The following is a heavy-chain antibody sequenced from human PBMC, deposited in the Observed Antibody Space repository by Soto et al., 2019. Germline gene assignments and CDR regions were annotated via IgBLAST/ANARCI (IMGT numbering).Heavy chain of an antibody. CDR1: GGSISSYY. V-gene: IGHV4-59*01. Sequence: PSETLSLTCTVSGGSISSYYWSWIRQPPGKGLEWIGYIYYSGSTNYNPSLKSRVTISVDTSKNQFSLKLSSVTAADTAVYYCARDPSNYDFWSGPNWFDPWGQGTLVTVSS. D-gene: IGHD3-3*01. J-gene: IGHJ5*02. CDR2: IYYSGST. CDR3: ARDPSNYDFWSGPNWFDP.